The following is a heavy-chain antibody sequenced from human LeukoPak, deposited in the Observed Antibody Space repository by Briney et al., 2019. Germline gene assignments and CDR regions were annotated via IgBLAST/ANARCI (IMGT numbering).Heavy chain of an antibody. V-gene: IGHV3-48*02. CDR3: ARDFEEGGYGSGSYGLNY. D-gene: IGHD3-10*01. CDR1: GFTFSSYS. CDR2: ISSSSSTI. J-gene: IGHJ4*02. Sequence: PGGSLRLSCAASGFTFSSYSMNWVRQAPGKGLEWVSYISSSSSTIYYADSVKGRFTISRDNAKNSLYLQMNSLRDEDTAVYYCARDFEEGGYGSGSYGLNYWGQGTLVTVSS.